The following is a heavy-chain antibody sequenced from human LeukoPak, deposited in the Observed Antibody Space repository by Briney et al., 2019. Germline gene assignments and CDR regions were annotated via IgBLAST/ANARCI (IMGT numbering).Heavy chain of an antibody. CDR3: ARNSRVAVAGTSFDY. J-gene: IGHJ4*02. CDR1: GYRFTNYW. Sequence: GESLKISCKVSGYRFTNYWIGWVRQMPGKGLEWMGLIYPGDSDTRYSLSFQGQVTISADKSISTAYLQWSSLKASDTAMYYCARNSRVAVAGTSFDYWGQGTLVTVSS. CDR2: IYPGDSDT. V-gene: IGHV5-51*01. D-gene: IGHD6-19*01.